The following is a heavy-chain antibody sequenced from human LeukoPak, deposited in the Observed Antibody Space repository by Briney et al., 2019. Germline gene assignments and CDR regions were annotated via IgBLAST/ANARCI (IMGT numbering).Heavy chain of an antibody. CDR3: ARDCGDYTGSNWFDP. CDR2: IYYSGST. D-gene: IGHD4-17*01. Sequence: PSQTLSLTCTVSGGSISSGGYYWSWIRQHPGKGLEWIGYIYYSGSTYYNPSLKSRVTISVDTSKNQFSLKLSPVTAADTAVYYCARDCGDYTGSNWFDPWGQGTLVTVSS. J-gene: IGHJ5*02. CDR1: GGSISSGGYY. V-gene: IGHV4-31*03.